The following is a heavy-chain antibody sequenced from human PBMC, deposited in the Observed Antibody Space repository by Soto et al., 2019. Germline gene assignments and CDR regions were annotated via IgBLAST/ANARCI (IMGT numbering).Heavy chain of an antibody. CDR3: ARETEDLTSNFDY. CDR2: ISSTTNYI. J-gene: IGHJ4*02. V-gene: IGHV3-21*06. Sequence: GGSLRLSCAASGFTFTRYSMNWVRQASGKGLEWVSSISSTTNYIYYGDSMKGRFTISRDNGKNSLYLEIHSLRAEDTAVYYCARETEDLTSNFDYWGQGTLVTVSS. CDR1: GFTFTRYS.